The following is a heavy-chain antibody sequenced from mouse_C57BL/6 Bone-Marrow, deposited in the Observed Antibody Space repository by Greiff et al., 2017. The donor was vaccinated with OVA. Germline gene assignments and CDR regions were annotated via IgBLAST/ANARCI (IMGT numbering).Heavy chain of an antibody. J-gene: IGHJ4*01. CDR1: GYTFTSYW. CDR3: TRENYYDYGFYAMDY. Sequence: VQLQQSGTVLARPGASVKMSCKTSGYTFTSYWMHWVKQRPGQGLEWIGAIYPGNSDTSYNQKFKGKAKLTAVTSASTAYMELSGLTHEDSAVYYCTRENYYDYGFYAMDYWGQGTSVTVSS. V-gene: IGHV1-5*01. D-gene: IGHD2-4*01. CDR2: IYPGNSDT.